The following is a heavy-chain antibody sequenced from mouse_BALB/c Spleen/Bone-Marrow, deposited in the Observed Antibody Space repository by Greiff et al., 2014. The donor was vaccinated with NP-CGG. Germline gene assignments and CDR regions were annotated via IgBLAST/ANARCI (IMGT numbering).Heavy chain of an antibody. J-gene: IGHJ4*01. CDR2: IDPANGNT. Sequence: VQLQQSGAELVKPGASVKLSCTASGFNIKDTYMHWVKQRPEQGLEWIGRIDPANGNTKYDPKFQGKATITADTSSNTAYLQLSSLTSEDTTVYYCARWEYYAIDYWGQGTSVTVSS. CDR1: GFNIKDTY. D-gene: IGHD4-1*01. CDR3: ARWEYYAIDY. V-gene: IGHV14-3*02.